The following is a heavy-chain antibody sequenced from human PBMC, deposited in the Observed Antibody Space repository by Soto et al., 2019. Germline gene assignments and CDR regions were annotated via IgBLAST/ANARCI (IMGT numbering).Heavy chain of an antibody. D-gene: IGHD3-10*01. CDR2: IYYSGST. Sequence: SETLSLTCTVSGGSISSYYWSWIRQPPGKGLEWIGYIYYSGSTNYNPSLKSRVTISVDASKNQFSLKLSSVTAADTAVYYCARDVSYYYGSGSYWGHRGWFDPWGQGTLVTVSS. CDR1: GGSISSYY. J-gene: IGHJ5*02. CDR3: ARDVSYYYGSGSYWGHRGWFDP. V-gene: IGHV4-59*01.